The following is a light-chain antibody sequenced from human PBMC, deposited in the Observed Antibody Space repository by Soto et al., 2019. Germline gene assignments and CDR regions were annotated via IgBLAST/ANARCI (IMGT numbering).Light chain of an antibody. Sequence: DIVMTQSPDSLAVSLGERATINCKSSQSVLSSSNSKHYLTWYQQKPGQPPKLLIYWASTRESGVPDRFSGSGSGTDFTLTISSLQAEDVAVYYCQQYYSAPCTFGQGTKVEIK. CDR1: QSVLSSSNSKHY. J-gene: IGKJ1*01. CDR2: WAS. CDR3: QQYYSAPCT. V-gene: IGKV4-1*01.